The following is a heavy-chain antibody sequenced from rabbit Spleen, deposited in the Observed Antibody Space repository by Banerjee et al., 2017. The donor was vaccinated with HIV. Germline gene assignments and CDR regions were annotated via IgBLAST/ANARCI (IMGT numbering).Heavy chain of an antibody. CDR3: SRIDYDSNSWDL. V-gene: IGHV1S45*01. J-gene: IGHJ4*01. CDR2: IATGSGSA. CDR1: GTDFTSYY. D-gene: IGHD4-2*01. Sequence: QEQLKATGGGLVQPGGSMTPSCKASGTDFTSYYITWVRQAPGKGLEWIGCIATGSGSAYYANWAIGRFTISKTSSTTVTLQMTSLTAADSATYFCSRIDYDSNSWDLWGQGTLVTVS.